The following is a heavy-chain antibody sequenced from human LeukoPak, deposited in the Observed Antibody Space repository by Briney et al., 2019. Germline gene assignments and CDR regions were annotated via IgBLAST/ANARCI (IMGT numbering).Heavy chain of an antibody. Sequence: SVKVSCKASGGTFSSYAISWVLQAPGQGLEWMGRIIPIFGTANYAQKFQGRVTITTDESTSTAYMELSSLRSEDTAVYYCARGLGYYDSSGYAFYMDVWGKGTTVTVSS. CDR3: ARGLGYYDSSGYAFYMDV. CDR2: IIPIFGTA. V-gene: IGHV1-69*05. CDR1: GGTFSSYA. D-gene: IGHD3-22*01. J-gene: IGHJ6*03.